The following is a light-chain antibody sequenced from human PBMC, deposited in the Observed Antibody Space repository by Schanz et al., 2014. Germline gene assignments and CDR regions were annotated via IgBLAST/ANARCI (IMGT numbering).Light chain of an antibody. CDR2: DVH. J-gene: IGLJ3*02. CDR3: AAWDDSLSGHWV. CDR1: SSDIGAHNY. Sequence: QSALTQPASVSGSPGQSITIFCTGTSSDIGAHNYVSWYQQHPGKAPKLIVYDVHDRPSGVSYRFSGSKSGTSASLAISGLQSEDEADYYCAAWDDSLSGHWVFGGGTKVTVL. V-gene: IGLV2-14*03.